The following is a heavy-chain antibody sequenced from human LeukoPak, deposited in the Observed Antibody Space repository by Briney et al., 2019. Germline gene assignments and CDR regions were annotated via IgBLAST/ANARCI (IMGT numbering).Heavy chain of an antibody. Sequence: GGSLRLSCVASGFTFNTYGMHWVRQAPGKGLEWVAHILLDGNNRYYPDSVKGRFTISRDNSKNTLYLQMSSLRAEDTAVYYCVKGTMIVVVTQTFDYWGQGTLVTVSS. CDR2: ILLDGNNR. D-gene: IGHD3-22*01. CDR3: VKGTMIVVVTQTFDY. V-gene: IGHV3-30*02. J-gene: IGHJ4*02. CDR1: GFTFNTYG.